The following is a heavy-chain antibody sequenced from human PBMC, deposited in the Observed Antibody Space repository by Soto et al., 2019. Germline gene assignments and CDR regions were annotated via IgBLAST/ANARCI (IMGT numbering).Heavy chain of an antibody. CDR3: AGWTVRYDSSGVYGMDL. J-gene: IGHJ6*02. CDR2: ISAYNGNT. D-gene: IGHD3-22*01. V-gene: IGHV1-18*01. Sequence: QVQLVQSGAEVKKPGASVKVSCKASGYTFTNYGISWVRQAPGQGLEWMGWISAYNGNTNYAQKLQGRVTMTTDTSTSTAYMELRRMRSDDTAVYYCAGWTVRYDSSGVYGMDLWGQGTTVTAFS. CDR1: GYTFTNYG.